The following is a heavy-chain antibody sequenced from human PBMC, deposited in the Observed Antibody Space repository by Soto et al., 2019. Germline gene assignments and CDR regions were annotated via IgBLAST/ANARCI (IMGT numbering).Heavy chain of an antibody. J-gene: IGHJ4*02. CDR3: AIRPAVAGTRQFDY. CDR1: GYTFTGYY. CDR2: INPNSGGT. D-gene: IGHD6-19*01. V-gene: IGHV1-2*02. Sequence: ASVKVSCKASGYTFTGYYMHWLRQSPGQGLEWMGWINPNSGGTNYAQKFQGRVTMTRDTSISTAYMELSRLRSDDTAVYYCAIRPAVAGTRQFDYWGQGTLVTVSS.